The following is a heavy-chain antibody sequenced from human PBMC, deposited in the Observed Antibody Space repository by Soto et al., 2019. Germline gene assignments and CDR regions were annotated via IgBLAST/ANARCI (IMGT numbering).Heavy chain of an antibody. CDR2: ISAYSGKT. CDR3: ARDPYLGDHQY. CDR1: GYTFTTYG. J-gene: IGHJ4*02. V-gene: IGHV1-18*01. D-gene: IGHD3-16*01. Sequence: QVQLVQSGGEVKKPGASVKVSCKTSGYTFTTYGISWVRQAPGQGLAWVGWISAYSGKTHYAQKFQGKVTMTTDTSTNTAYLEPRSLRSDDTAVYYCARDPYLGDHQYWGQGTLVTVSS.